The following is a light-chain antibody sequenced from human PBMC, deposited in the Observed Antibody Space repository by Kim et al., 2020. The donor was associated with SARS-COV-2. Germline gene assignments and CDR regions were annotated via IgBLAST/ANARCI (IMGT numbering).Light chain of an antibody. CDR1: QSLLHSNGYHN. V-gene: IGKV2-28*01. CDR2: LGS. J-gene: IGKJ2*01. Sequence: PASFSCRSSQSLLHSNGYHNFDWYLEKPGQSPLLLIYLGSNRASGVPDRFSGSGSGAEFTLLVSRGEAADVWVYYCMRALLPPYTFGRGSKLEI. CDR3: MRALLPPYT.